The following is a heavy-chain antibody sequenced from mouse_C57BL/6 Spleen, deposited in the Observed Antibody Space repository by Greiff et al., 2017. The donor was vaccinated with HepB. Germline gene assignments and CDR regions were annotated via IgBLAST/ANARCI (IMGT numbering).Heavy chain of an antibody. D-gene: IGHD1-1*01. Sequence: DVMLVESGGDLVKPGGSLKLSCAASGFTFSSYGMSWVRQTPDKRLEWVATISSGGSYTYYPDSVKGRFTISRDNAKNTLYLQMSSLKSEDTAMYYCARLGSSSYFDYWGQGTTLTVSS. CDR1: GFTFSSYG. CDR3: ARLGSSSYFDY. CDR2: ISSGGSYT. V-gene: IGHV5-6*02. J-gene: IGHJ2*01.